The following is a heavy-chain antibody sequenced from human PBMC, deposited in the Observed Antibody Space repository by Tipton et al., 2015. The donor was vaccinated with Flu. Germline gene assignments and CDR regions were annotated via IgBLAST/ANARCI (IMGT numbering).Heavy chain of an antibody. CDR2: ISYSGIT. D-gene: IGHD3-22*01. J-gene: IGHJ3*01. Sequence: TLSLTCTVSGGSISRGSYYYNWIRQPAGKGLEWIGLISYSGITSYNPSLRSRVAMSVNTSKNQLSVKLSSVTAADTAVYFCAREWELLPYDVFNVRGQGTVVTVSS. V-gene: IGHV4-61*10. CDR3: AREWELLPYDVFNV. CDR1: GGSISRGSYY.